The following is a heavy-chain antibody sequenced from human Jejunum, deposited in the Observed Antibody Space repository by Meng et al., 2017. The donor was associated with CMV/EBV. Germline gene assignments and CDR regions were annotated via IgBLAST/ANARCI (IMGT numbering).Heavy chain of an antibody. D-gene: IGHD6-13*01. V-gene: IGHV4-4*07. Sequence: QVHPQESGPGLVKPSETLSLTCTVSGGSISGYYWNWIRQPAGKGLEWIGRVYMSGSTNYNPSLRSRVAMSVDTSKTQFSLRLTSVTAADTAVYYCARDRMAAPGTFEYWGQGTLVTVSS. CDR1: GGSISGYY. CDR3: ARDRMAAPGTFEY. J-gene: IGHJ4*02. CDR2: VYMSGST.